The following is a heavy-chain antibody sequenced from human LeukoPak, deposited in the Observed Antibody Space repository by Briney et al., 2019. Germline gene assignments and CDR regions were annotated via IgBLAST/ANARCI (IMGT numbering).Heavy chain of an antibody. CDR2: IKQDGSEK. CDR1: GFTFSSFW. Sequence: GGSLRLSCAASGFTFSSFWMSWVRQAPGKGLEWVANIKQDGSEKYYVDSVKSRFTVSRDNAENSLYLQMNSLRAEDTAVYYCARGYCSGGSCFSSTGNFDLWGRGTLVTVSS. D-gene: IGHD2-15*01. CDR3: ARGYCSGGSCFSSTGNFDL. V-gene: IGHV3-7*04. J-gene: IGHJ2*01.